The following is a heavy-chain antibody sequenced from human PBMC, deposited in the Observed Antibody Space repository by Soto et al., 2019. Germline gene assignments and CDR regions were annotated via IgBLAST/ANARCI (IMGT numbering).Heavy chain of an antibody. CDR3: ARGLRHDNSAYSPFDY. D-gene: IGHD6-25*01. CDR1: GFTFSSYS. V-gene: IGHV1-3*01. Sequence: QVQLVQSAAEVKEPGASVKLSCKASGFTFSSYSLQWLRQAPGQGLEWMGWITADKGDRAYSQKFQGRVSITRDTSASMAYMELSSLRSEDTAVYFCARGLRHDNSAYSPFDYWVHGTLVTVSS. J-gene: IGHJ4*01. CDR2: ITADKGDR.